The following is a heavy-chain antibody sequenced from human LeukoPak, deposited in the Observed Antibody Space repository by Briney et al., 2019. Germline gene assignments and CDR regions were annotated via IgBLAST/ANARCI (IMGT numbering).Heavy chain of an antibody. J-gene: IGHJ6*02. D-gene: IGHD2/OR15-2a*01. V-gene: IGHV3-30-3*01. CDR3: ARDRSEYYYYAMDV. CDR1: GFTFNIYA. Sequence: GGSLRLSCAASGFTFNIYAIHWVRQAPGKGLEWVAVISYDGSNKYYADSVKGRFTISRDNSKNALYLQMNSLRAEDTAVYYCARDRSEYYYYAMDVWGQGTTVTVSS. CDR2: ISYDGSNK.